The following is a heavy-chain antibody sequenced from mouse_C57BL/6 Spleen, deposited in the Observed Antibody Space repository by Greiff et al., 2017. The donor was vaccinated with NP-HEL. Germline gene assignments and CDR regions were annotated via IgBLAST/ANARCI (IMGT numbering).Heavy chain of an antibody. J-gene: IGHJ3*01. V-gene: IGHV1-15*01. D-gene: IGHD3-2*02. CDR1: GYTFTDYE. CDR3: TSGGFAY. Sequence: QVQLQQSGAELVRPGASVTLSCKASGYTFTDYEMHWVKQTPVHGLEWIGAIDPETGGTAYNQKFKGKAILTADKSSSTAYMELRSLPSEDSAVYYCTSGGFAYWGQGTLVTVSA. CDR2: IDPETGGT.